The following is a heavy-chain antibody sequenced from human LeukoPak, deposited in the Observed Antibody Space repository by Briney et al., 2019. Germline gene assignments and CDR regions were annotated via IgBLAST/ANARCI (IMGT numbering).Heavy chain of an antibody. Sequence: PGGSLRLSCAASGFTFRNHAMSWVRQTPGKGLEWVSSISENGVNTYYADSVKGRFTISRDNSKDTVYLQMNSLSAEDTALYYCARCTKYPTGWCNSFDPWGQGTLVTVSS. CDR2: ISENGVNT. J-gene: IGHJ5*02. D-gene: IGHD2-8*01. CDR1: GFTFRNHA. CDR3: ARCTKYPTGWCNSFDP. V-gene: IGHV3-23*01.